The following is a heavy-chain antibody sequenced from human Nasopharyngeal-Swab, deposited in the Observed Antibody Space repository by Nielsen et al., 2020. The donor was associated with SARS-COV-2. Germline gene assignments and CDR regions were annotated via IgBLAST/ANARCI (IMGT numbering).Heavy chain of an antibody. CDR1: GFTFSSHA. CDR3: AIGKSSWYGAEYFQH. J-gene: IGHJ1*01. Sequence: GGSLRLSCAASGFTFSSHAMSWVRRAPGKGLEWVSAIGGSGVHTYYADSVKGRFTISRDNSKNTLYLQMNGLRAEDTAVYYCAIGKSSWYGAEYFQHWGQGTLVTVSS. CDR2: IGGSGVHT. V-gene: IGHV3-23*01. D-gene: IGHD6-13*01.